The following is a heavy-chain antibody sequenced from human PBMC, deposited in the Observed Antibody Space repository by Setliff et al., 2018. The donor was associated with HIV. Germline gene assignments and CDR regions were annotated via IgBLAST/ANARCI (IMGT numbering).Heavy chain of an antibody. CDR2: VYTTGGT. CDR3: ARAPTGVTNAFDI. Sequence: PSETLSLTCTVSGGSISSSSYYWGWIRQPPGKGLEWIGHVYTTGGTNYNPSLESRLTISVDTSRNQFSLRLSSVTAADTAVYYCARAPTGVTNAFDIWGQGTMVTVSS. V-gene: IGHV4-61*05. D-gene: IGHD2-8*02. J-gene: IGHJ3*02. CDR1: GGSISSSSYY.